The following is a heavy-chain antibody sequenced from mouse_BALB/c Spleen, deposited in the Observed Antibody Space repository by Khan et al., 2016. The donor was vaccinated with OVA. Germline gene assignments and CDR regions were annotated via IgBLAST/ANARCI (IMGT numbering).Heavy chain of an antibody. J-gene: IGHJ2*01. Sequence: EVELVESGGGLVQPGGSLKLSCAASGFTFSSYGMSWVRQTPDKRLELVATINSNGGSTYYPDSVKGRFTISRDNAKNTLYLQMSSLKSEDTAMYYCERRARAINWGQGTILTVSS. CDR3: ERRARAIN. CDR2: INSNGGST. D-gene: IGHD3-3*01. CDR1: GFTFSSYG. V-gene: IGHV5-6-3*01.